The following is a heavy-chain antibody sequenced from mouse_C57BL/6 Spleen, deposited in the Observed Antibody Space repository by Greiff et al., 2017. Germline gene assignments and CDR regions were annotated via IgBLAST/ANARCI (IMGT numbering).Heavy chain of an antibody. J-gene: IGHJ4*01. D-gene: IGHD2-3*01. CDR2: IWGVGST. CDR1: GFSLTSYG. V-gene: IGHV2-6*01. CDR3: ARDGYYVGGYYAMDY. Sequence: QVQLKQSGPGLVAPSQSLSITCTVSGFSLTSYGVDWVRQSPGKGLEWLGVIWGVGSTNYNSALKSRLSISKDNSKSQVFLKMNSLQTDDTAMYCCARDGYYVGGYYAMDYWGQGTSVTVSS.